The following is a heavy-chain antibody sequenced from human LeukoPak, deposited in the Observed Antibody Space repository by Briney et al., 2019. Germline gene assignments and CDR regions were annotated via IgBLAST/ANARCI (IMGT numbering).Heavy chain of an antibody. J-gene: IGHJ4*02. CDR2: IYSGGTT. CDR1: GFTVSSNY. CDR3: ARDRAVTAQFDY. D-gene: IGHD1-26*01. V-gene: IGHV3-53*01. Sequence: PGGSLRLLCAASGFTVSSNYITWVRQAPEKGLEWVSVIYSGGTTFYTDSVKGRFTISRDNSQNTLYLQMNSLRAEDTAVYYCARDRAVTAQFDYWGRGTLVTVSS.